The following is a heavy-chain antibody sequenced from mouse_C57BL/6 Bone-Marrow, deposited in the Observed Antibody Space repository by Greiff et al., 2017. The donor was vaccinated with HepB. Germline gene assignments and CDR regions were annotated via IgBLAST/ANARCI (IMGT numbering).Heavy chain of an antibody. CDR3: TRDYFEPYAMDY. CDR2: ISSGGDYI. V-gene: IGHV5-9-1*02. D-gene: IGHD1-1*01. J-gene: IGHJ4*01. Sequence: EVHLVESGEGLVKPGGSLKLSCAASGFTFSSYAMSWVRQTPEKRLEWVAYISSGGDYIYYADTVKGRFTISRDNARNTLYLQMSSLKSEDTAMYYCTRDYFEPYAMDYWGQGTSVTVSS. CDR1: GFTFSSYA.